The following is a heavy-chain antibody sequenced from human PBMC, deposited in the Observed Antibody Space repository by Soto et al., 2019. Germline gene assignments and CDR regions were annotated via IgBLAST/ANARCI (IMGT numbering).Heavy chain of an antibody. Sequence: GASVKVSCKASGGTFSSYAISWVRQAPGQGLEWMGGIIPIFGTANYAQKFQGRVTITADESTSTAYMELSSLRSEDTAVYYCARDGEEGPYDSSAWGQGTLVTVSS. J-gene: IGHJ4*02. CDR2: IIPIFGTA. CDR1: GGTFSSYA. CDR3: ARDGEEGPYDSSA. D-gene: IGHD3-22*01. V-gene: IGHV1-69*13.